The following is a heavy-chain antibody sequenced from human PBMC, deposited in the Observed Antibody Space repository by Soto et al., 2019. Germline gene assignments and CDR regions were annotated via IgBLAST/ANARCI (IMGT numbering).Heavy chain of an antibody. CDR3: ARVDRKIYYSNPEISYYYYGMDV. Sequence: SVKVSCKASGGTFSSYAISRVRQAPGQGLEWMGGIIPIFGTANYAQKSQGRVTITADESTSTAYMELSSLRSEATAVYYCARVDRKIYYSNPEISYYYYGMDVWGQGTTVTVSS. CDR1: GGTFSSYA. V-gene: IGHV1-69*13. J-gene: IGHJ6*02. CDR2: IIPIFGTA. D-gene: IGHD4-4*01.